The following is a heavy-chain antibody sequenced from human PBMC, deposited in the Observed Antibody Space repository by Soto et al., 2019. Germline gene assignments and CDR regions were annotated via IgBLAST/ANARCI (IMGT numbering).Heavy chain of an antibody. J-gene: IGHJ4*02. V-gene: IGHV4-59*13. D-gene: IGHD3-16*01. CDR3: ASVTFRGVVLAH. Sequence: QVQLQESGPGLVKPSETLSLTCTVSAASFSKYYWTWIRQPPGKGLEWIGYIYFNGNTNYNPSLKRRVTISVDTSKKQISLNLPSVTDADTAVYFCASVTFRGVVLAHWGQGTLVTVSS. CDR1: AASFSKYY. CDR2: IYFNGNT.